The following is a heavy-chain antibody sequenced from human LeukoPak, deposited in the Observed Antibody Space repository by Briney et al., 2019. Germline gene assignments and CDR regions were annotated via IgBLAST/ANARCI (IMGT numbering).Heavy chain of an antibody. D-gene: IGHD6-13*01. J-gene: IGHJ5*02. V-gene: IGHV3-23*01. Sequence: GGSLRLSCAASGVTFSSYAMSWVRQAPGKGLEWVSAISGSGGSTYYADSVKGRFTISRDNSKNTLYLQMNSMRAEDTAVYYCAKDIGAAAGTWFDPWGQGTLVTVSS. CDR2: ISGSGGST. CDR3: AKDIGAAAGTWFDP. CDR1: GVTFSSYA.